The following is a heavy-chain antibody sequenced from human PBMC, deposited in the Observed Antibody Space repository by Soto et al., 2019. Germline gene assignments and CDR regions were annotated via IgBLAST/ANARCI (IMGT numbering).Heavy chain of an antibody. CDR1: DGSISGYY. V-gene: IGHV4-59*01. Sequence: PSETLSLTCTVSDGSISGYYWSWIRQPPGKGLEWVGYIFDSGITGYNPSLKSRVTMSVDTSKNQFSLKLSSVTDADTAVYYCARAGWSNSWYFDYWGQGSLVTVSS. CDR3: ARAGWSNSWYFDY. CDR2: IFDSGIT. D-gene: IGHD6-13*01. J-gene: IGHJ4*02.